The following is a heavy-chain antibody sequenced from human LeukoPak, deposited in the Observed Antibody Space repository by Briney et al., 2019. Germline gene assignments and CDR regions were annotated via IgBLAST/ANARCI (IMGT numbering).Heavy chain of an antibody. CDR2: INPKSHGT. D-gene: IGHD3-10*01. CDR3: ARGRLRGPDAFDI. V-gene: IGHV1-2*02. J-gene: IGHJ3*02. Sequence: ASVKVSCKASGYTFNTYGITWVRQAPGDGLEWMGWINPKSHGTKYEQKFQGRVTMTRDTSISTAYMELSRLRADDTAVYYCARGRLRGPDAFDIWGQGTMVTVSS. CDR1: GYTFNTYG.